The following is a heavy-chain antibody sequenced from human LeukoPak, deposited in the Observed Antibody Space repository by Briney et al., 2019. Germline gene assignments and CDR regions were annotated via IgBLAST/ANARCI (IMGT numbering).Heavy chain of an antibody. V-gene: IGHV3-48*03. CDR1: GFTFDDYG. J-gene: IGHJ6*04. Sequence: GGSLRLSCVASGFTFDDYGMNWVRQAPGKGLEWVSYISSSGSTINYADSVKGRFTISRDNAKNSLYLQMNSLRAEDTAVYYCAELGITMIGGVWGKGTTVTISS. D-gene: IGHD3-10*02. CDR3: AELGITMIGGV. CDR2: ISSSGSTI.